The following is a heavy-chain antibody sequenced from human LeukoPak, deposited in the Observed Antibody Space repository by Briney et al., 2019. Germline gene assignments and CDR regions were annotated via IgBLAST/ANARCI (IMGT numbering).Heavy chain of an antibody. J-gene: IGHJ4*02. CDR3: ARADY. Sequence: GGSLRLSCAASGFTFSSLEMNWVRQAPGKGLEWVSYISSSGTTMYYADSVKGRFTTSRDNAKNSLYLQMNSMRPEDTAVYYCARADYWGQGALVTVSS. CDR2: ISSSGTTM. V-gene: IGHV3-48*03. CDR1: GFTFSSLE.